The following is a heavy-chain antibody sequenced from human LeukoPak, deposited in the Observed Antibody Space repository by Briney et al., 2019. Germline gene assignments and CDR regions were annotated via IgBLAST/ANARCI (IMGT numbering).Heavy chain of an antibody. CDR1: GFTFSNYA. D-gene: IGHD3-10*01. CDR3: AKGTGSYSHFDQ. CDR2: ISAAGGYK. V-gene: IGHV3-23*01. J-gene: IGHJ4*02. Sequence: GGSLRLSCAASGFTFSNYAMTWVRQAPGKGLELVSAISAAGGYKYSADSVKGRFTISRDNSKNTLYLQMNSLRAEDTAVYYCAKGTGSYSHFDQWGQGTLVTVSS.